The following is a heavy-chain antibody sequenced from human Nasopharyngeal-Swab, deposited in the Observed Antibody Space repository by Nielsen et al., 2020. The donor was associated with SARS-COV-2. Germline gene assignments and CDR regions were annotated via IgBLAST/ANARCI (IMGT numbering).Heavy chain of an antibody. CDR1: GGSFSGYY. J-gene: IGHJ6*03. Sequence: SETLSLTCAVYGGSFSGYYWSWIRQPPGKGLEWIGEINHSGSTNYNPSLKSRVTISVGTSKNQFSLKLSSVTAADTAVYYCASGVLPAASPRGYYYYYYMDVWGKGTTVTVSS. CDR3: ASGVLPAASPRGYYYYYYMDV. CDR2: INHSGST. D-gene: IGHD2-2*01. V-gene: IGHV4-34*01.